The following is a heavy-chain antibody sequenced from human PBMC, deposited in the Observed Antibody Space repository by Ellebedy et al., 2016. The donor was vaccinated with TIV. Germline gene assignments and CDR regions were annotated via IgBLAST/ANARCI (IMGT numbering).Heavy chain of an antibody. CDR2: INPNSGGA. V-gene: IGHV1-2*02. D-gene: IGHD3-10*01. J-gene: IGHJ4*02. CDR3: ARERDNMVHGVDFDH. CDR1: GYTFSDHN. Sequence: AASVKVSCKASGYTFSDHNLHWVRQAPGQGLEWMGWINPNSGGADYAQQFQGRVTMTRDTSISTAYMELTRLRSEETAVYYCARERDNMVHGVDFDHWGQGTLVTVSS.